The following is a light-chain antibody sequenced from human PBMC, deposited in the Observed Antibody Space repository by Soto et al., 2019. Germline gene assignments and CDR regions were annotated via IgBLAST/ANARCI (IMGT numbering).Light chain of an antibody. Sequence: IVLTQSPATLSLSPGERATLSCRASQSVNSYLAWYQQKPGQAPRLLIYDAFNRATGIPARFSGSGSGTDFTLTISSLEPEDFAVYYCQLRSNWPYTFGQGTSLEMK. CDR2: DAF. CDR3: QLRSNWPYT. V-gene: IGKV3-11*01. J-gene: IGKJ2*01. CDR1: QSVNSY.